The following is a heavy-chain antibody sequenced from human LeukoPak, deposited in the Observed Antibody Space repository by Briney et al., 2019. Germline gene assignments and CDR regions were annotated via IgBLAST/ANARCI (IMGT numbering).Heavy chain of an antibody. V-gene: IGHV3-30*02. J-gene: IGHJ5*02. CDR1: GFTFNRRG. D-gene: IGHD3-3*01. CDR2: IRYDGGET. Sequence: GGSLRLSCAASGFTFNRRGMHWVRQAPGKGLEWVAFIRYDGGETFYADFVKGRFTISRDNSKNTLYLQMNSLRAEDTAVYYCAKGSYDFWSGYHPYNWFDPWGQGTLVTVSS. CDR3: AKGSYDFWSGYHPYNWFDP.